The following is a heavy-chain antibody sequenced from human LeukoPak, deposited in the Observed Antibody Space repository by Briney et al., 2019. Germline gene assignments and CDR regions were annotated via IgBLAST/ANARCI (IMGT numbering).Heavy chain of an antibody. J-gene: IGHJ3*02. CDR1: GGSISSSSYY. V-gene: IGHV4-39*07. CDR2: IYYSGST. Sequence: SETVSLTCTVSGGSISSSSYYWGWIRQPPGKGLEWIGSIYYSGSTYYNPSLKSRVTMSVDTSKNQFSLKLSSVTAADTAVYYCVGREGGGFLYGDYNDAFDIWGQGTMVTVSS. CDR3: VGREGGGFLYGDYNDAFDI. D-gene: IGHD4-17*01.